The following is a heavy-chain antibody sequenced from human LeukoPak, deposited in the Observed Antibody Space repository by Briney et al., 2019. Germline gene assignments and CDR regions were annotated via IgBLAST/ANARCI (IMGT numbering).Heavy chain of an antibody. Sequence: SQTLSLTCTVSGGSISSGGYYWSWIRQHPGKGLEWIGYIYHSGSTYYNPSLKSRVTISVDRSKNQFSLKLSSVTAADTAVYYCARVVPAASSWFDPWGQGTLVTVSS. CDR1: GGSISSGGYY. V-gene: IGHV4-30-2*01. CDR3: ARVVPAASSWFDP. CDR2: IYHSGST. D-gene: IGHD2-2*01. J-gene: IGHJ5*02.